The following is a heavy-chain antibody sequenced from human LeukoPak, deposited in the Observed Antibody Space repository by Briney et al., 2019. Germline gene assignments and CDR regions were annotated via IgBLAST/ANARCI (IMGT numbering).Heavy chain of an antibody. CDR3: AGGMVRGVISSPLDY. V-gene: IGHV3-30*02. CDR2: TRYDGSNK. CDR1: GFTFSSYG. Sequence: GGSLRLSCAASGFTFSSYGMHWVRQAPGKGLEWVAFTRYDGSNKYYADSVKGRFTISRDNSKNTLYLQMNSLRAEDTAVYYCAGGMVRGVISSPLDYWGQGTLVTVSS. D-gene: IGHD3-10*01. J-gene: IGHJ4*02.